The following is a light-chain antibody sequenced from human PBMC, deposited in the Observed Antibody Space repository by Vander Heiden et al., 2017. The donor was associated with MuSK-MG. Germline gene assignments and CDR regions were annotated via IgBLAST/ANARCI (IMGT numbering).Light chain of an antibody. V-gene: IGKV1-39*01. CDR3: LLTDNVPYT. Sequence: EIQMTQSPSSLSASVGDRVTITCRASQTISRSVSWYQQKPVRAPKLMIYTTSSLQSGVPSRFSGSGSGTEFTLTISSLQPEHFTTYHCLLTDNVPYTFGQGTRLE. CDR1: QTISRS. CDR2: TTS. J-gene: IGKJ2*01.